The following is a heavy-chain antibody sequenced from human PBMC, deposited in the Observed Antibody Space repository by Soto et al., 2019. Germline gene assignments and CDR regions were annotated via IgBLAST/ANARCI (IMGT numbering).Heavy chain of an antibody. V-gene: IGHV4-34*01. Sequence: SETLSLACAVYGGSFSGYYWSWIRQPPGKGLEWIGEINHSGSTNYNPSLKSRVTISVDTSKNQFSLKLSSVTAADTAVYYCARGVKGSSWYGGANYYYYGMDVWGQGTTVTVSS. J-gene: IGHJ6*02. CDR1: GGSFSGYY. D-gene: IGHD6-13*01. CDR2: INHSGST. CDR3: ARGVKGSSWYGGANYYYYGMDV.